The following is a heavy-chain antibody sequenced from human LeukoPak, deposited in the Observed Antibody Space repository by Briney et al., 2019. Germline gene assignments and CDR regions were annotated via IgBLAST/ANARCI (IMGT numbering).Heavy chain of an antibody. CDR3: AGGRGYSYGPKEP. J-gene: IGHJ5*02. D-gene: IGHD5-18*01. CDR1: GGTFSSYA. V-gene: IGHV1-69*01. Sequence: SVKVSCKASGGTFSSYAISWVRQAPGQGLEWMGGIIPIFGTANYAQKFQGRVTITADESTSTAYMELSSLRSEDTAVYYCAGGRGYSYGPKEPWGQRTLVTVSS. CDR2: IIPIFGTA.